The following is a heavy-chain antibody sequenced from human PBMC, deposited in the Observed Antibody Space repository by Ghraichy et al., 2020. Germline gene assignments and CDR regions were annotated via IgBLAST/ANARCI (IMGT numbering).Heavy chain of an antibody. CDR2: IKQDGRQE. D-gene: IGHD2-21*01. J-gene: IGHJ4*02. Sequence: GGSLRLSCAASGFTFNNYWMSWVRQAPGKGLEWVASIKQDGRQENYVDSVKGRVTISRHNDKKALFLQMNRLRAENTAVYYCTRNKVKNDFWGQGTLVIVSS. CDR3: TRNKVKNDF. V-gene: IGHV3-7*01. CDR1: GFTFNNYW.